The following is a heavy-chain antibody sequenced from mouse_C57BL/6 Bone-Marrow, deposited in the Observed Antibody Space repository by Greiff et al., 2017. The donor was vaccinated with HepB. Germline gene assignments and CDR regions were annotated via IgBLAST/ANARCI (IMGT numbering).Heavy chain of an antibody. Sequence: SGPELVKPGASVKISCKASGYTFTDYYINWVKQRPGQGLEWIGWIFPGSGSTYYNEKFKGKATLTVDKSSSTAYMLLSSLTSEDSAVYFCARETYGSSFAWFAYWGQGTLVTVSA. CDR2: IFPGSGST. CDR3: ARETYGSSFAWFAY. J-gene: IGHJ3*01. CDR1: GYTFTDYY. D-gene: IGHD1-1*01. V-gene: IGHV1-75*01.